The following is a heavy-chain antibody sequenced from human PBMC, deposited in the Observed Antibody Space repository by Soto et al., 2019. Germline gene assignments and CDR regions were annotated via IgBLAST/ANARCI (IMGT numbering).Heavy chain of an antibody. CDR1: GGSVSDKTYY. D-gene: IGHD4-17*01. Sequence: QVQLQESGPGLLKPSETLSLTCSVSGGSVSDKTYYWSWIRQPPGKRLEWIGYVYYSGTTNYNPSLKSRVTISVDLSKYRFSLRLSSVTTADTALYYCARTTAVPNTLRSRYFFDYWGQGTLVTVSS. V-gene: IGHV4-61*01. CDR3: ARTTAVPNTLRSRYFFDY. J-gene: IGHJ4*02. CDR2: VYYSGTT.